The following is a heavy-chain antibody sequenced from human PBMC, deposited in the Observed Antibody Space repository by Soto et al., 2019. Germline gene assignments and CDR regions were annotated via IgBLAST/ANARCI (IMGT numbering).Heavy chain of an antibody. CDR2: IHNSGST. CDR3: ARGLSSPSATGI. V-gene: IGHV4-39*01. D-gene: IGHD6-6*01. Sequence: QPQLQESGPGLVKPSENLSLTCTVSGGSVSSCCNYCGWVRQPPGKGLEWIGSIHNSGSTSYNPSLRSRVTTSVDTPKNQFALTLTSVNAADTALYYCARGLSSPSATGIWGQGILVTVSS. J-gene: IGHJ4*02. CDR1: GGSVSSCCNY.